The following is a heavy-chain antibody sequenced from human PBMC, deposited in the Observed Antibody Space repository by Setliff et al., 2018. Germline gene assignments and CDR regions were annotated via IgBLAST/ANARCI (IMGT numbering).Heavy chain of an antibody. Sequence: GASVKVSCKTSGYGFTSHYFHWLRLAPGQGLEWMGIVNPSGGKTTLSQKFQGRVSMTADASTATVYMELHSLTSEDTAIYYCARAPWGDDYDSLYTWFDPWGQGSLVTVSS. D-gene: IGHD3-22*01. CDR2: VNPSGGKT. J-gene: IGHJ5*02. V-gene: IGHV1-46*01. CDR3: ARAPWGDDYDSLYTWFDP. CDR1: GYGFTSHY.